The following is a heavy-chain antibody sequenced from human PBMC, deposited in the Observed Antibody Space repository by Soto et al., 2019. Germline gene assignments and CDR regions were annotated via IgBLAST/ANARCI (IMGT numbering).Heavy chain of an antibody. CDR1: GYTLTSYG. D-gene: IGHD3-10*01. Sequence: ASVKVSCKASGYTLTSYGISWVRQAPGQGLEWMGWISAYNGNTNYAQKLQGRVTITRDTSASTAYMELSSLRSEDTAVYYCARSSMVRGVRYYFDYWGQGTLVTVSS. J-gene: IGHJ4*02. V-gene: IGHV1-18*01. CDR2: ISAYNGNT. CDR3: ARSSMVRGVRYYFDY.